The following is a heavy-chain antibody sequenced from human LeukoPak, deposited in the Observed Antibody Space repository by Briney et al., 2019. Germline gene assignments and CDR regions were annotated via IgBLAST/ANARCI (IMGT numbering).Heavy chain of an antibody. Sequence: GASVKVSCKASGYSFTGYYMHWVRQAPGQGLEWMGWINPNSGGTNYAQKFQGRVTMTRDTSISTAYMELSRLRSDDTAVYYCAREAVVPAAGYDYWGQGTLVTVSS. CDR1: GYSFTGYY. CDR2: INPNSGGT. CDR3: AREAVVPAAGYDY. V-gene: IGHV1-2*02. D-gene: IGHD2-2*01. J-gene: IGHJ4*02.